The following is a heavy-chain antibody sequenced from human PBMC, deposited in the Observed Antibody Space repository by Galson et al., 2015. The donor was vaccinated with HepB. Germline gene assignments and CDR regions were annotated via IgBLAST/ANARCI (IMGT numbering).Heavy chain of an antibody. J-gene: IGHJ3*02. Sequence: SLRLSCAASRFIFSNYWMSWVRQAPGKGLEWVANIKEDGSEKYYVDSVKGRFTISRDNAKNSLYLQMNSLRAEDTAVYYCAREGYCSSTSCYSSNAFDIWGQGTMVTVSS. CDR1: RFIFSNYW. D-gene: IGHD2-2*01. CDR3: AREGYCSSTSCYSSNAFDI. V-gene: IGHV3-7*03. CDR2: IKEDGSEK.